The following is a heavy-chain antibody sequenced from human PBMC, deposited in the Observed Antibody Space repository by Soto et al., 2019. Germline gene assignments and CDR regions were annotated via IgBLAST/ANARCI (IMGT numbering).Heavy chain of an antibody. CDR1: GCTFSSYS. D-gene: IGHD3-3*01. J-gene: IGHJ6*02. CDR2: ISSSSSYI. V-gene: IGHV3-21*01. CDR3: AREIFNGMDV. Sequence: PGGSLRRSWAASGCTFSSYSVNWVRQAPGRGLEWVSSISSSSSYIYYADSVKGRFTISRDNAKNSLYLQMNSLRAEDTAVYYCAREIFNGMDVWGQGTTVTVS.